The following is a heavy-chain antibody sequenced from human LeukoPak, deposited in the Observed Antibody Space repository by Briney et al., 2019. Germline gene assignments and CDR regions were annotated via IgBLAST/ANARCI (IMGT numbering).Heavy chain of an antibody. CDR1: GYSFTSYW. J-gene: IGHJ4*02. V-gene: IGHV5-51*01. Sequence: VGSLKISCKGFGYSFTSYWIGWVRQLPGKGLEWMGIIYPSDSDTRYSPSFQGQVTISADKTISSAHLQWSSRYASEAVLYCGGGLYCSRYSWELGYWGQGTLVTVSS. D-gene: IGHD2-8*02. CDR2: IYPSDSDT. CDR3: GGLYCSRYSWELGY.